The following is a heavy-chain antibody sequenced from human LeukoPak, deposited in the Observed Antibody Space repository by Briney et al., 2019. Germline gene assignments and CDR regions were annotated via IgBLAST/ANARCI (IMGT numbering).Heavy chain of an antibody. CDR2: IYSGGST. J-gene: IGHJ3*02. CDR3: ARGGSYLSAFDI. V-gene: IGHV3-53*01. Sequence: GGSLRLSCAASGFTVSINYMSWVRQAPGKGLEGVSIIYSGGSTFYADSVKGRFTISRDNSKNTLYLQMNSLRAEDTAVYYCARGGSYLSAFDIWGQGTMVTVSS. CDR1: GFTVSINY. D-gene: IGHD1-26*01.